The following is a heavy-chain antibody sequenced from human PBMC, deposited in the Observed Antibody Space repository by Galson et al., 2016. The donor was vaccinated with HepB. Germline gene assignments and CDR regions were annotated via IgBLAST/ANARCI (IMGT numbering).Heavy chain of an antibody. CDR3: AKDRVMISYYGMDV. Sequence: SLRLSCAASGFTFGSYAMNWVRQAPGKGLEWVSIISDRGGSRYYADSVKGRFTISRDNSKNTLYLQMNSLRAEDTAVYYCAKDRVMISYYGMDVWGQGTTVTVSS. V-gene: IGHV3-23*01. D-gene: IGHD3-16*01. CDR1: GFTFGSYA. CDR2: ISDRGGSR. J-gene: IGHJ6*02.